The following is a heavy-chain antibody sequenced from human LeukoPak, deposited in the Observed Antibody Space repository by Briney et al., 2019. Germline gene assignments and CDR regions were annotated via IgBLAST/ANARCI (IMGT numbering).Heavy chain of an antibody. J-gene: IGHJ6*02. CDR3: TREGAVAAYGMDV. CDR2: IRRRAFGETA. D-gene: IGHD2-15*01. Sequence: GGSLRLSCTASGFTFGDYAVSWVRRAPGRGLEWVGLIRRRAFGETADYAASVKGRFTISRDDSKSIAYLQMNSLKTEDTAVYYCTREGAVAAYGMDVWGQGTTVTVSS. V-gene: IGHV3-49*04. CDR1: GFTFGDYA.